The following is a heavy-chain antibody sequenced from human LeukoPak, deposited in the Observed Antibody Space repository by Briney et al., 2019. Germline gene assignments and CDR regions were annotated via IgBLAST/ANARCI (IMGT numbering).Heavy chain of an antibody. D-gene: IGHD6-13*01. CDR3: ARDYSSSWYGSRSGKYYFDY. CDR1: GFTFSSYW. CDR2: IKQDGSEK. Sequence: GGSLRLSCAASGFTFSSYWMSWVRQAPGKGLEWVANIKQDGSEKYYVDPVKGRFTISRDNAKNSLYLQMNSLRAEDTAVYYCARDYSSSWYGSRSGKYYFDYWGQGTLVTVSS. J-gene: IGHJ4*02. V-gene: IGHV3-7*01.